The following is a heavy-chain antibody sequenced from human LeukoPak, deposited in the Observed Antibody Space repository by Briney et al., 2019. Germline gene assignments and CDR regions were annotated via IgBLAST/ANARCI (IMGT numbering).Heavy chain of an antibody. Sequence: GASVSVSSTASGYTFTGHYMHWVRQAPGQGLEWMGWINPNNGGTNNAQKFQGRVTMTRDTSSSTAYMELSRLRSDDTAVYYCARGVYSSGWYGDCWGQGTLVTVSS. CDR3: ARGVYSSGWYGDC. CDR1: GYTFTGHY. V-gene: IGHV1-2*02. J-gene: IGHJ4*02. D-gene: IGHD6-19*01. CDR2: INPNNGGT.